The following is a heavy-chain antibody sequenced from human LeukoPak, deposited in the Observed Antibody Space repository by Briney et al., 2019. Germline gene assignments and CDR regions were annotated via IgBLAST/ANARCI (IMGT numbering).Heavy chain of an antibody. D-gene: IGHD6-13*01. J-gene: IGHJ5*02. CDR2: IKQDGSEK. Sequence: PGGSLRLSCAASGFTFSSYWMSWARQAPGKGLEWVANIKQDGSEKYYVDSVKGRFTISGDNAKNSLYLQMNSLRAEDTAVYYCARGSAAAGTYWFDPWGQGTLVTVSS. CDR3: ARGSAAAGTYWFDP. V-gene: IGHV3-7*01. CDR1: GFTFSSYW.